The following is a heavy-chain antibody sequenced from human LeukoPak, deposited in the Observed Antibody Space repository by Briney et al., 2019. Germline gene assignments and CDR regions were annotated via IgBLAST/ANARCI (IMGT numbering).Heavy chain of an antibody. CDR2: IYPGDSDT. J-gene: IGHJ4*02. Sequence: GESLKISCKGSGYNFTNFWIGWARQMPGKGLEWMGIIYPGDSDTRYSPSFQGQVTISADKSISTAYLQWSSLKASDTAMYYCARSSVEIAAQIDYWGQGTLVTVSS. CDR1: GYNFTNFW. D-gene: IGHD2-15*01. CDR3: ARSSVEIAAQIDY. V-gene: IGHV5-51*01.